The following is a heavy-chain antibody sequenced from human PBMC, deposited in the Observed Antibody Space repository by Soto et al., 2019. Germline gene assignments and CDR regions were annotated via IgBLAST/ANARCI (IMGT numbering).Heavy chain of an antibody. D-gene: IGHD6-25*01. J-gene: IGHJ4*02. CDR1: GLTLSHYW. V-gene: IGHV3-74*01. Sequence: VLLVASGGGLVQPGGSMRLACAASGLTLSHYWMHWVRQVPGKGLVWVAEISNDERNIRTSYADSVKGRFTVSRDDAKNTLYLKINSLRGDDTAVYYCASLSAPDDFWGQGAQVTVSS. CDR2: ISNDERNI. CDR3: ASLSAPDDF.